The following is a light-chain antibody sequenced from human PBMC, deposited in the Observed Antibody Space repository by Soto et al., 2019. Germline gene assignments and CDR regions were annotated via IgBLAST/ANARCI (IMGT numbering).Light chain of an antibody. CDR1: QSVGHMF. CDR3: HQYNNWPRT. Sequence: EIVLTQSPDTLSLSPGDRATLSCRASQSVGHMFLAWFQQKPGQAPRLLIFDAYRRATGIPDRFSGSGSGTNFALTISRLEPEDFALYYCHQYNNWPRTFGQGTKVEIK. V-gene: IGKV3-20*01. CDR2: DAY. J-gene: IGKJ1*01.